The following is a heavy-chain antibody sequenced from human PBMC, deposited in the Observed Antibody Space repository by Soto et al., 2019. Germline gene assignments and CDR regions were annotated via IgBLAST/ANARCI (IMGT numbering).Heavy chain of an antibody. V-gene: IGHV4-34*01. D-gene: IGHD6-13*01. CDR1: GGSFSGYY. J-gene: IGHJ6*02. Sequence: QVQLQQWGAGLLKPSETLSLTCAVYGGSFSGYYWSWIRQPPGKGLEWIGEINHSGSTNYNPSLKSRVTISVDKSKNQFSLKLSSVTAADTAVYYCASRGIAGYYYGMDVWGQGTTVTVSS. CDR3: ASRGIAGYYYGMDV. CDR2: INHSGST.